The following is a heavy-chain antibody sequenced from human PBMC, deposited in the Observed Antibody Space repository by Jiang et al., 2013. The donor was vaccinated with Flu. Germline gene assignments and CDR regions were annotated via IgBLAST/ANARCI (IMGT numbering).Heavy chain of an antibody. D-gene: IGHD1-26*01. CDR1: GYTFTDYY. CDR3: ATVTYSGTHRGNWFDP. J-gene: IGHJ5*02. Sequence: SGAEVKKPGATVKISCKVSGYTFTDYYMHWVQQAPGKGLEWMGLVDPEDGETIYAEKFQGRVTISADTSRDTAYMELSSLRSEDTAVYYCATVTYSGTHRGNWFDPWGQGTLVTVSS. V-gene: IGHV1-69-2*01. CDR2: VDPEDGET.